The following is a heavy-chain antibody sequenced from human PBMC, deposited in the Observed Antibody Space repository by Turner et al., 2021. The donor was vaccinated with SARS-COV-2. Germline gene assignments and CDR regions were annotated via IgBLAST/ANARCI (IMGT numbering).Heavy chain of an antibody. CDR3: VRPACSSTACYFYFDS. CDR1: GGSISGSSDY. CDR2: VFSSGTT. D-gene: IGHD2-2*01. Sequence: QVQLRESGPGLGKPSETLSLTCRVPGGSISGSSDYWGWIRQSPGKGLEWLATVFSSGTTYDNPSLDGRVSMSLDTSNNQFSLRLTSATVADTAVYYCVRPACSSTACYFYFDSWGQGILVTVSS. J-gene: IGHJ4*02. V-gene: IGHV4-39*01.